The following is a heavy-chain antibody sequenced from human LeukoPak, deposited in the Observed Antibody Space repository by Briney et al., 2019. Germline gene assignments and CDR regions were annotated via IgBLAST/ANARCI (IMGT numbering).Heavy chain of an antibody. CDR3: ARAGRPMVRGVILRSYYYYMDV. V-gene: IGHV4-39*07. CDR2: IYYSGST. D-gene: IGHD3-10*01. CDR1: GGSISSSSYY. Sequence: PSETLSLTCTVSGGSISSSSYYWGWIRQPPGKGLEWIGSIYYSGSTYYNPSLESRVTISVDTSKNQFSLKLSSVTAADTAVYYCARAGRPMVRGVILRSYYYYMDVWGKGTTVTISS. J-gene: IGHJ6*03.